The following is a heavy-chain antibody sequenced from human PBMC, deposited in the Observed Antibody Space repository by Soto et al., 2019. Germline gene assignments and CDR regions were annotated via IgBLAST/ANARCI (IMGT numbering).Heavy chain of an antibody. V-gene: IGHV1-58*01. CDR1: GFTFTSSA. CDR2: IVVGSGNT. D-gene: IGHD6-19*01. J-gene: IGHJ3*02. Sequence: ASVKVSCKASGFTFTSSAVQWVRQARGQRLEWIGWIVVGSGNTNYAQKFQERVTITRDMSTSTAYMELSSLRSEDTAVYYCAADLIQQWLVMNAFDIWGQGTMVTVSS. CDR3: AADLIQQWLVMNAFDI.